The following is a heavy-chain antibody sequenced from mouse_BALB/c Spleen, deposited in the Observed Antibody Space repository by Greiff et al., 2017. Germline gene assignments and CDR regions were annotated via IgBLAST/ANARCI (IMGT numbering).Heavy chain of an antibody. CDR3: ARQGDGYLYAMDY. CDR1: GFTFSSYG. J-gene: IGHJ4*01. D-gene: IGHD2-3*01. V-gene: IGHV5-6*01. Sequence: DVHLVESGGDLVKPGGSLKLSCAASGFTFSSYGMSWVRQTPDKRLEWVATISSGGSYTYYPDSVKGRFTISRDNAKNTLYLQMSSLKSEDTAMYYCARQGDGYLYAMDYWGQGTSVTVSS. CDR2: ISSGGSYT.